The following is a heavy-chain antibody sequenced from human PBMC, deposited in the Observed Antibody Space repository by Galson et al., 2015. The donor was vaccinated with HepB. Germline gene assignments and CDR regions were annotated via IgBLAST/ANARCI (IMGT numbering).Heavy chain of an antibody. Sequence: SLRLSCAASGFSVYSNYMNWVRQAPGKGLEWVSLIYSSSSSTNYADFVRGRFTISRDTSKNTVYLQMSRLRADDKAMYYCAQLGTGYWGRGTLVTVSS. D-gene: IGHD7-27*01. CDR3: AQLGTGY. V-gene: IGHV3-53*01. CDR2: IYSSSSST. J-gene: IGHJ4*02. CDR1: GFSVYSNY.